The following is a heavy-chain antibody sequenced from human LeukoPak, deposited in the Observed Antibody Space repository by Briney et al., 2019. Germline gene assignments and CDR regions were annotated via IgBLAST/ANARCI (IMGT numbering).Heavy chain of an antibody. CDR1: GYTFTGYY. D-gene: IGHD3-10*01. J-gene: IGHJ6*02. CDR3: ARSASMVRGVIIPSSYYYYGMDV. V-gene: IGHV1-2*02. CDR2: INPNSGGT. Sequence: ASVKVFCKASGYTFTGYYMHWVRQAPGQGLEWMGWINPNSGGTNYAQKFQGRVTMTRDTSISTAYMELSRLRSDDTAVYYCARSASMVRGVIIPSSYYYYGMDVWGQGTTVTVSS.